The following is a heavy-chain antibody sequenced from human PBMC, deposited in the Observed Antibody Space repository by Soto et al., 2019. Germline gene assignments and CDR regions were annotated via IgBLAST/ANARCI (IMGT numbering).Heavy chain of an antibody. D-gene: IGHD6-19*01. J-gene: IGHJ2*01. CDR1: GYSFTSCA. V-gene: IGHV1-3*04. CDR2: INTDSGNT. CDR3: VRDRAVDWYLDL. Sequence: QVQVVQSGAEVKKPGASVRLSCKTSGYSFTSCAIHWVRLAPGQRFEWMGWINTDSGNTKYSQKFQGRVTITRDTAASTTYMEVTSLTFEDTATYYCVRDRAVDWYLDLWGRGTLVTVSS.